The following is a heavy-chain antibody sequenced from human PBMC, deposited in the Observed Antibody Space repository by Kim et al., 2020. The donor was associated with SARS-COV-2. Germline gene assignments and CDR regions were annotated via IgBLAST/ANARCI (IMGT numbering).Heavy chain of an antibody. J-gene: IGHJ4*02. Sequence: GGSLRLSCAASGFTFSSYGMNWVRQAPGKGLEWVAVISYDGSNKYYADSVKGRFTISRDNSKNTLYLQMNSLRAEDTAVYYCAKDHRIVGAGGYFDYWGQGTLVTVSS. V-gene: IGHV3-30*18. CDR2: ISYDGSNK. CDR3: AKDHRIVGAGGYFDY. D-gene: IGHD1-26*01. CDR1: GFTFSSYG.